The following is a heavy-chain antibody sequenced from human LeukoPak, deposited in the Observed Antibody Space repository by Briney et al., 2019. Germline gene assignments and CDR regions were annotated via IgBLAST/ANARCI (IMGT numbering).Heavy chain of an antibody. J-gene: IGHJ4*02. Sequence: PGGSLRLSCAASGFTFSSYAMSWVRQAPGKGLEWVSAISGSGGSTYYADSVKGRFTISRDNSKNTLYLQMNSLRAEDTAVYYCAKGPGYSYGYESFDYWGQGTLVTVSS. CDR3: AKGPGYSYGYESFDY. D-gene: IGHD5-18*01. CDR1: GFTFSSYA. CDR2: ISGSGGST. V-gene: IGHV3-23*01.